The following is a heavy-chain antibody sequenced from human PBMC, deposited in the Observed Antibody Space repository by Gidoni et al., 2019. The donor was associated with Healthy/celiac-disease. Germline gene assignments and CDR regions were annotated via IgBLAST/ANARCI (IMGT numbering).Heavy chain of an antibody. J-gene: IGHJ4*02. CDR2: INHSGST. CDR3: VRGEQQLVLGY. CDR1: GGSFSGYY. V-gene: IGHV4-34*01. D-gene: IGHD6-13*01. Sequence: QVQLQQWGAGLWKPSETLSRTCAVYGGSFSGYYWSWIRQPPGKGLEWIGEINHSGSTNYNPSLTTRVTISVDTSKNLFSLKLSSVTAADTAVYYCVRGEQQLVLGYWGQGTLVTVSS.